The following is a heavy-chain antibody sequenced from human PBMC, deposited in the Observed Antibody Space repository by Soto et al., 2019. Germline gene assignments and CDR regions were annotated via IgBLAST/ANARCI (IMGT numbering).Heavy chain of an antibody. Sequence: ASVKVSCKASGYTFTSYDINWVRQATGQGLEWMGWMNPNSGNTGYAQKFQGRVTMTRNTSISTAYMELSSLRSEDTAVYYCNSIVATTFDYYGMDVWGQGTTVTVSS. V-gene: IGHV1-8*01. CDR1: GYTFTSYD. D-gene: IGHD5-12*01. CDR3: NSIVATTFDYYGMDV. J-gene: IGHJ6*02. CDR2: MNPNSGNT.